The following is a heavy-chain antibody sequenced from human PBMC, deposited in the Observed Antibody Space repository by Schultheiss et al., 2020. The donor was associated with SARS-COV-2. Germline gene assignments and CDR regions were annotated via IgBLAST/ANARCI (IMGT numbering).Heavy chain of an antibody. Sequence: GGSLRLSCAASGFTFSSYNINWVRQAPGKGLEWVAVIWYDGSNKYYADSVKGRFTISRDNSKNTLYLQMNSLRAEDTAVYYCARAEQWLAPDYWGQGTLVTVSS. CDR1: GFTFSSYN. V-gene: IGHV3-33*08. CDR2: IWYDGSNK. J-gene: IGHJ4*02. D-gene: IGHD6-19*01. CDR3: ARAEQWLAPDY.